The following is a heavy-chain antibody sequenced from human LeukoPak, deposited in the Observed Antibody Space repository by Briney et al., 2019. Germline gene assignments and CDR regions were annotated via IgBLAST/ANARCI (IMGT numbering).Heavy chain of an antibody. V-gene: IGHV3-74*01. J-gene: IGHJ5*02. CDR3: ARVRWELGNWFDP. D-gene: IGHD1-26*01. Sequence: PGGSLRLSCAASGFTFSGYWMHWVRQAPGKGLVWVSRINSDGSSTSYADSVKGRFTISRDNAKNTLYLQMNSLRAEDTAVYYCARVRWELGNWFDPWGQGTLVTVSS. CDR2: INSDGSST. CDR1: GFTFSGYW.